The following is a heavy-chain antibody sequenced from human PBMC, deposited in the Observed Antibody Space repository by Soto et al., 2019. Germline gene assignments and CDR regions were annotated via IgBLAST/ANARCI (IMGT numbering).Heavy chain of an antibody. J-gene: IGHJ6*02. CDR2: ISSRSGI. V-gene: IGHV3-21*01. D-gene: IGHD2-2*02. CDR3: AREYTAWPLAYGLDV. Sequence: GGSLRLSGVGSGFTFSTYSINWVRQAPGKGLEWVSSISSRSGIYYADSVKGRFTISRDNAKNSVSLQMNSLRAEDTAVYYCAREYTAWPLAYGLDVWGQGTTVTVSS. CDR1: GFTFSTYS.